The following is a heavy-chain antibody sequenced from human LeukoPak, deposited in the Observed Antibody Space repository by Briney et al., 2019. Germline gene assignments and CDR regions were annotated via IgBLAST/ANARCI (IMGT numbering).Heavy chain of an antibody. CDR1: GGSVGSGSYY. V-gene: IGHV4-61*01. CDR3: ARDLVVVAARGMDV. Sequence: ETLSLTCTVSGGSVGSGSYYWSWIRQPPGKGLEWIGYIYYSGSTNYNPSLKSRVTISVDTSKNQFPLKLSSVTAADTAVYYCARDLVVVAARGMDVWGQGTTVTVSS. D-gene: IGHD2-15*01. CDR2: IYYSGST. J-gene: IGHJ6*02.